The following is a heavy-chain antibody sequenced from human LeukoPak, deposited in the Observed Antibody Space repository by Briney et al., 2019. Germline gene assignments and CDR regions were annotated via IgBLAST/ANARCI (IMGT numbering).Heavy chain of an antibody. D-gene: IGHD6-6*01. Sequence: GASVKVSCKASGYTFTSYGISWVRQAPGQGLEWVGWISAYNGNTNSAQKFQGRVTMTTDTSTSTAYMELKSLRSEDTAVYYCAIDCRSSSSCSDAFDIWGQGTMVTVSS. V-gene: IGHV1-18*01. CDR2: ISAYNGNT. CDR1: GYTFTSYG. J-gene: IGHJ3*02. CDR3: AIDCRSSSSCSDAFDI.